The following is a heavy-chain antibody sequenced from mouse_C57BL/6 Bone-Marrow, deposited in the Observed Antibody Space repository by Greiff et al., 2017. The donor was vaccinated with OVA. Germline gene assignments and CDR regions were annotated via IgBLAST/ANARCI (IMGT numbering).Heavy chain of an antibody. D-gene: IGHD1-1*01. J-gene: IGHJ2*01. CDR3: AKKKTFYYGSSSYYFDY. CDR1: GYSFTGYF. Sequence: EVQLQESGPELVKPGDSVKISCKASGYSFTGYFMNWVMQSHGKSLEWIGRINPYNGDTFYNQKFKGKATLTVDKSSRTAHMELRSLTSEDSAVYYCAKKKTFYYGSSSYYFDYWGQGTTLTVSS. V-gene: IGHV1-20*01. CDR2: INPYNGDT.